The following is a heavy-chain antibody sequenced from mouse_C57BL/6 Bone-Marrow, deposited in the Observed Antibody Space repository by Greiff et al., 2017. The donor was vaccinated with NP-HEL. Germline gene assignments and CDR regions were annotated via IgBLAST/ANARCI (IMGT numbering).Heavy chain of an antibody. Sequence: EVKLVESEGGLVQPGSSMKLSCTASGFTFSDYYMAWVRQVPEKGLEWVANINYDGSSTYYLDSLKSRFIISRDNAKNILYLQMSSLKSEDTATYYCARDGGLGFAYWGQGTLVTVSA. CDR2: INYDGSST. J-gene: IGHJ3*01. CDR3: ARDGGLGFAY. CDR1: GFTFSDYY. V-gene: IGHV5-16*01. D-gene: IGHD2-4*01.